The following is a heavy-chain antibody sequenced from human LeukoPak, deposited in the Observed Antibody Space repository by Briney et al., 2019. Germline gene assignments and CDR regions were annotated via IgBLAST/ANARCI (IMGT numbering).Heavy chain of an antibody. CDR2: ISSSGRTT. CDR1: GFTFNNYA. CDR3: AKRRSDNATTIDY. J-gene: IGHJ4*02. V-gene: IGHV3-23*01. D-gene: IGHD3-3*01. Sequence: GGSLRLSCAASGFTFNNYARTWVRQAPGKGLNWVSSISSSGRTTYYADSVKGRFTISRDSSGNTLYLQMNSLRAEDTAIYYCAKRRSDNATTIDYWGQGTLVTVSS.